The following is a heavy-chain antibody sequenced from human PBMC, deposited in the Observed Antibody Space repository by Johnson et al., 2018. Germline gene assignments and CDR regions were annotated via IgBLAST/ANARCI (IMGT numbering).Heavy chain of an antibody. D-gene: IGHD1-26*01. CDR1: GGTFSSSG. CDR3: ARDLVGHTNYYGMDV. CDR2: IIPMLGTT. V-gene: IGHV1-69*01. Sequence: QVQLVESGAEVKKPGSSVKVSCKASGGTFSSSGISWVRQAPGQGLEWMGGIIPMLGTTNYAQKFQDIVTITADESTTNAYRELSSLRSEDTAVYYCARDLVGHTNYYGMDVWGQGTTVTVSS. J-gene: IGHJ6*02.